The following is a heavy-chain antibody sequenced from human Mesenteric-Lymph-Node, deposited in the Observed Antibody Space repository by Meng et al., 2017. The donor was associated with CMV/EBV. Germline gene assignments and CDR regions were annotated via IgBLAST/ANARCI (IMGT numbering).Heavy chain of an antibody. J-gene: IGHJ6*02. CDR1: WGSIGRSSYY. D-gene: IGHD3/OR15-3a*01. V-gene: IGHV4-39*07. Sequence: SWGSIGRSSYYWGWIRQPAGKGLEWIGNIYYSGSTDYNPSLKSRVTLSLDTPNNQFSLRLRSVTAADTAVYYCASLFFDWFYGLDVWGQGTTVTVSS. CDR3: ASLFFDWFYGLDV. CDR2: IYYSGST.